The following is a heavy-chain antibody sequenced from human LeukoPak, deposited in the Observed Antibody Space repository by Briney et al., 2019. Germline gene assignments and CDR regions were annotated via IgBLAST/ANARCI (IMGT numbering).Heavy chain of an antibody. CDR1: GFTFSSYA. CDR3: AKDWSTYYYDSSGYQALDY. Sequence: GGSLRLSCAASGFTFSSYAMSWVRQAPGKGLEWVSGISGSGGSTYYADSVKGRFTISRDNSKNTLYLQMNSLRAEDTAVYYCAKDWSTYYYDSSGYQALDYWGQGTLVTVSS. D-gene: IGHD3-22*01. V-gene: IGHV3-23*01. CDR2: ISGSGGST. J-gene: IGHJ4*02.